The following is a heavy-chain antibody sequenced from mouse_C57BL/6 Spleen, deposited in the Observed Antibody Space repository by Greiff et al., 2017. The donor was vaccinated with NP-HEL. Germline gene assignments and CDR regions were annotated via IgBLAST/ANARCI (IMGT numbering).Heavy chain of an antibody. Sequence: EVHLVESGPGLVKPSQSLSLTCSVTGYSITSGYYWNWIRQFPGNKLEWMGCISYDGSNNYNPSLKNRISITRDTSKNQFFLKLNSVTTEDTATYYCARGRGAYWGQGTLVTVSA. CDR2: ISYDGSN. CDR3: ARGRGAY. J-gene: IGHJ3*01. V-gene: IGHV3-6*01. CDR1: GYSITSGYY.